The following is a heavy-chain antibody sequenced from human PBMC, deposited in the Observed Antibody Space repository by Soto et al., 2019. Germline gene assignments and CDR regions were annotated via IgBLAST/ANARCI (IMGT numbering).Heavy chain of an antibody. CDR2: ISWNSGSI. CDR1: GFTFDDYA. V-gene: IGHV3-9*01. Sequence: GGSLRLSCAASGFTFDDYAMHWVRQAPGKGLEWVSGISWNSGSIGYADSVKGRFTISRDNAKNSLYLQMNSLRAEDTALYYCAKDSITSSDIVVVPAVPISYFDYWGQGTLVTVSS. J-gene: IGHJ4*02. CDR3: AKDSITSSDIVVVPAVPISYFDY. D-gene: IGHD2-2*01.